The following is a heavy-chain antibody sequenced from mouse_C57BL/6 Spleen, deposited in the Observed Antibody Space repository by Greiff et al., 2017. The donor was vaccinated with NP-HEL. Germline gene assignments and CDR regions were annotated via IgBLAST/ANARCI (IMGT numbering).Heavy chain of an antibody. V-gene: IGHV1-18*01. Sequence: VQLKESGPELVKPGASVKIPCKASGYTFTDYNMDWVKQSHGKSLEWIGDINPNNGGTIYNQKFKGKATLTVDKSSSTAYMELRSLTSEDTAVYYCARFDYDGDYAMDYWGQGTSVTVSS. CDR1: GYTFTDYN. CDR2: INPNNGGT. J-gene: IGHJ4*01. CDR3: ARFDYDGDYAMDY. D-gene: IGHD2-4*01.